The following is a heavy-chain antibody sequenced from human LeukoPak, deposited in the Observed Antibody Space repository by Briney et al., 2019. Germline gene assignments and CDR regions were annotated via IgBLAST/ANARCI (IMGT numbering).Heavy chain of an antibody. CDR3: AREIRDGYKNGWSFFDY. Sequence: GGSLRLSCAASGFTFSDYYMSWIRQAPGKGLEWVSYISSSSSCTNYADSVKGRFTISRDNAKNSLYLQMNSLRAEDTAVYYCAREIRDGYKNGWSFFDYWGQGTLVTVSS. CDR1: GFTFSDYY. D-gene: IGHD5-24*01. CDR2: ISSSSSCT. V-gene: IGHV3-11*05. J-gene: IGHJ4*02.